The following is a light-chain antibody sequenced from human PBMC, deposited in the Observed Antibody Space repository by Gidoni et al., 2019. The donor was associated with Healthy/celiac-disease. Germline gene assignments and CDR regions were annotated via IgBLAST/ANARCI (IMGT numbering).Light chain of an antibody. CDR1: QSVSSN. CDR3: QQYNNWPPYT. J-gene: IGKJ2*01. CDR2: VAS. Sequence: EIVMTQSPATLSVSPGERATLSCRASQSVSSNLDWYRQKPGQAPRLLIYVASTRATGIPARFSGSGSGTEFTLTISSLQSEDFAVYDCQQYNNWPPYTFGQGTKLEIK. V-gene: IGKV3-15*01.